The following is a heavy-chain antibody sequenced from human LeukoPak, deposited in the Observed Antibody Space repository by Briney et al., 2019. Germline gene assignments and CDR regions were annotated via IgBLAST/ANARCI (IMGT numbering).Heavy chain of an antibody. D-gene: IGHD5-24*01. CDR1: GFTFNSYS. J-gene: IGHJ6*02. CDR3: ARDGRIGGKKATSGKINYYGIDV. CDR2: ISSGSNYI. V-gene: IGHV3-21*06. Sequence: GGSLRLSCAASGFTFNSYSLNWVRQAPGKGLEWVSSISSGSNYIYYADSVKGRFTVSRDNAKNSMYLQMNSLRAEDTAVYFCARDGRIGGKKATSGKINYYGIDVWGQGTTVTVSS.